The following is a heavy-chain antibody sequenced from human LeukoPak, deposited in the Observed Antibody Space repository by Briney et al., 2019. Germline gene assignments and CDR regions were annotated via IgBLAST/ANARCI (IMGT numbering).Heavy chain of an antibody. CDR1: GFTFSSYA. Sequence: LSGGSLRLSCAASGFTFSSYAMHWVRQAPGKGLEWVAVIWYDGSNKYYADSVKGRFTISRDNSKNTLYLQMNSLRAEDTAVYYCARVWRPTTVTTHFDYWGQGTLVTVSS. J-gene: IGHJ4*02. V-gene: IGHV3-33*08. CDR3: ARVWRPTTVTTHFDY. D-gene: IGHD4-17*01. CDR2: IWYDGSNK.